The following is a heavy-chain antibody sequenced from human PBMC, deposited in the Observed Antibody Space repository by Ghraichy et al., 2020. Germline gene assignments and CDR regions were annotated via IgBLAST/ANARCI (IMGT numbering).Heavy chain of an antibody. J-gene: IGHJ4*02. Sequence: SVNVSCKASGGTFSSYAISWVRQAPGQGLEWMGGIIPIFGTANYAQKFQGRVTITADESTSTAYMELSSLRSEDTAVYYCARVMDSSGYDFDYWGQGTLVTVSS. CDR2: IIPIFGTA. CDR3: ARVMDSSGYDFDY. D-gene: IGHD3-22*01. V-gene: IGHV1-69*13. CDR1: GGTFSSYA.